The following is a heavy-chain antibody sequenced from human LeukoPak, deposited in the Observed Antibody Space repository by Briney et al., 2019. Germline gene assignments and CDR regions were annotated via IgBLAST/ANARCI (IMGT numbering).Heavy chain of an antibody. CDR3: ARGGATVTTFYY. Sequence: SETLSLTCTVSGGSISSYYWSWIRQPPGKGLVWIGYIYYSGSTNYNPSLKSRVTISVDTSKNQFSLKLSSVTAADTAVYYCARGGATVTTFYYWGQGTLVTVSS. CDR2: IYYSGST. D-gene: IGHD4-17*01. CDR1: GGSISSYY. V-gene: IGHV4-59*01. J-gene: IGHJ4*02.